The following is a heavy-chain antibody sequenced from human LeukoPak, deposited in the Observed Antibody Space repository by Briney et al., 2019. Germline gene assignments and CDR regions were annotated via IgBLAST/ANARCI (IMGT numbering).Heavy chain of an antibody. CDR3: AKDSSIAAAHDAFDI. J-gene: IGHJ3*02. CDR2: ISWNSGSI. D-gene: IGHD6-13*01. Sequence: PGGSLRLSCAASGFTFDDYAMHWVRQAPGKGLEWVSGISWNSGSIGYADSVKGRFTISRDNAKNSLYLQMNSLRAEDTALYYCAKDSSIAAAHDAFDIWGQGTMVTVSS. V-gene: IGHV3-9*01. CDR1: GFTFDDYA.